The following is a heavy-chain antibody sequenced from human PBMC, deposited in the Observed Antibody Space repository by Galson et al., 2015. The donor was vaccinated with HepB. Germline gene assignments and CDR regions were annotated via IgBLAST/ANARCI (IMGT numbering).Heavy chain of an antibody. Sequence: SVKVSCKASGYTFSTYSITWVRQAPGQGLEWMGWICAYDRYTNYAQKFQGRVTMTTDTSTTTAYMELRSLRSDDTAVYYCARGALVAVVDATQNNWFDPWGQGTLVTVSS. V-gene: IGHV1-18*01. D-gene: IGHD2-15*01. CDR1: GYTFSTYS. J-gene: IGHJ5*02. CDR3: ARGALVAVVDATQNNWFDP. CDR2: ICAYDRYT.